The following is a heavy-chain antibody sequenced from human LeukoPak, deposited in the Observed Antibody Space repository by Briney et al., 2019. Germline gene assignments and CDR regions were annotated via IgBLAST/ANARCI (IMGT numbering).Heavy chain of an antibody. CDR2: IHASGNT. CDR3: ARDLGYGYYFYYYLGV. V-gene: IGHV4-61*02. Sequence: SQTLSLTCTVSGGSISSYYWTWIRPPAGKGLEYLGRIHASGNTYYNPSLNSRVAISIDTSKNQFSLKVSSVAAADTAVYYCARDLGYGYYFYYYLGVWGKGTTVTVSS. CDR1: GGSISSYY. D-gene: IGHD5-18*01. J-gene: IGHJ6*03.